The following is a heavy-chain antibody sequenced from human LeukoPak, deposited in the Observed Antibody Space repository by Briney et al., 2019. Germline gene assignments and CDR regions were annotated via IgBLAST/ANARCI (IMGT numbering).Heavy chain of an antibody. J-gene: IGHJ1*01. V-gene: IGHV3-23*01. CDR1: GFTFSSYA. D-gene: IGHD6-13*01. Sequence: GGSLRLSCAASGFTFSSYAMSWVRQAPGKGLEWVSLISDSGARTYYADSVKGRFTISRDNSKNTLYVQMYSLRAEDTAVYYCARDLISAAGRGDFQHWGQGSLVTVSS. CDR3: ARDLISAAGRGDFQH. CDR2: ISDSGART.